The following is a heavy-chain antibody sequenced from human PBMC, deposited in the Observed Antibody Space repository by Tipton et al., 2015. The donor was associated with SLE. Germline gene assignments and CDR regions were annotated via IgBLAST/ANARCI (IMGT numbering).Heavy chain of an antibody. Sequence: TLSLTCTVSGGSISSGTYYWSWIRQPPGKGLEWIGYIYYSGSTNYSPSLKSRVTISVDTSKNQFSLKLSSVTAADTAVYYCARGGYLYSGGFDYWGQGTLVTVSS. CDR2: IYYSGST. CDR3: ARGGYLYSGGFDY. CDR1: GGSISSGTYY. J-gene: IGHJ4*02. D-gene: IGHD1-26*01. V-gene: IGHV4-61*01.